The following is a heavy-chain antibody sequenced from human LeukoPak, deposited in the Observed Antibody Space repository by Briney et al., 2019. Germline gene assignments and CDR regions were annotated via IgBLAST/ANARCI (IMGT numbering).Heavy chain of an antibody. CDR2: IRYDGSNK. V-gene: IGHV3-30*02. J-gene: IGHJ4*02. Sequence: GGSLRLSCAASGFTFSSYGMHWVRQAPGKGLEWVAFIRYDGSNKYYADSVKGRFTISRDNAKNSLYLQMNSLRAEDTAVYYCARVGKMATIAHYFDYWGQGTLVTVSS. CDR3: ARVGKMATIAHYFDY. D-gene: IGHD5-24*01. CDR1: GFTFSSYG.